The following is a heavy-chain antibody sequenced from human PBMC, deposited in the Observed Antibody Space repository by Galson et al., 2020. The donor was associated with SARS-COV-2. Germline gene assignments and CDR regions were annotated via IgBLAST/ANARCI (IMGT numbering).Heavy chain of an antibody. V-gene: IGHV1-8*01. Sequence: ASVKVSCKASGYTFTSYDINWVRQATGQGLEWMGWMNPNSGNTGYAQKFQGRVTMTRNTSISTAYMELSSLRSEDTAVYYCARAISIAVAGTLWVDYYYYGMDVWGQGTTVTVSS. J-gene: IGHJ6*02. D-gene: IGHD6-19*01. CDR1: GYTFTSYD. CDR2: MNPNSGNT. CDR3: ARAISIAVAGTLWVDYYYYGMDV.